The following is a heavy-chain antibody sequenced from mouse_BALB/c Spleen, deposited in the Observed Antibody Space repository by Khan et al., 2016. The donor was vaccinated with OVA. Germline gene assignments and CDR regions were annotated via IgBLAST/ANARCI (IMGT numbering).Heavy chain of an antibody. CDR1: GYTFTDFT. J-gene: IGHJ3*01. CDR3: TRGGGGDRFAY. V-gene: IGHV1S137*01. CDR2: VSTYYGDA. Sequence: QVQLKESGTELVRPGVSVKISCKGSGYTFTDFTMHWVKQSHAKSLEWIGVVSTYYGDATYKQKFKGKATMTVDKSSSTAYMELARLTSEDSAIXYCTRGGGGDRFAYWGQGTLVTVSA.